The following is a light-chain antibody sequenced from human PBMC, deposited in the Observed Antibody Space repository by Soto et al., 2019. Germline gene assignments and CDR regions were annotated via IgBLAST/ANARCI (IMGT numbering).Light chain of an antibody. CDR3: SSYTSSSIDYV. CDR1: SSDVGGYNY. CDR2: EVS. Sequence: QSALTQPASVSGSPGQSITISCTGTSSDVGGYNYVSWYQQHPGKAPKLMIYEVSNRPSGVSNRFSGSKSANTASLTTSGLQAEEEADYYCSSYTSSSIDYVFGTGTKLTVL. V-gene: IGLV2-14*01. J-gene: IGLJ1*01.